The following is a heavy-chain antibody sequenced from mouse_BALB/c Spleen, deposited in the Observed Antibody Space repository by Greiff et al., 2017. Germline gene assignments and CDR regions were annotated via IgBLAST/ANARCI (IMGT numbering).Heavy chain of an antibody. Sequence: VKLVESGPGLVAPSQSLSITCTVSGFSLTSYGVHWVRQPPGKGLEWLGVIWAGGSTNYNSALMSRLSISKDNSKSQVFLKMNSLQTDDTAMYYCARESDEGFAYWGQGTLVTVSA. J-gene: IGHJ3*01. CDR1: GFSLTSYG. V-gene: IGHV2-9*02. CDR3: ARESDEGFAY. CDR2: IWAGGST.